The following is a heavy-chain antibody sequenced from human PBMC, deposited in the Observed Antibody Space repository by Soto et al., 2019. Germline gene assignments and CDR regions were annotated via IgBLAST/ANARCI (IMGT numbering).Heavy chain of an antibody. CDR2: MWYDGSYR. CDR3: ARISGSGHLGWFDP. V-gene: IGHV3-33*01. CDR1: GFTFNTYG. J-gene: IGHJ5*02. Sequence: QVQLVQSGGGVVQSGRSLRLSCISSGFTFNTYGMFWARQAPGTGLEWVAGMWYDGSYRYYVDSVKGRFTVSRDNSKNTVYLEMNNLRAEDTAVYYCARISGSGHLGWFDPWGQGTLVTVSS. D-gene: IGHD3-10*01.